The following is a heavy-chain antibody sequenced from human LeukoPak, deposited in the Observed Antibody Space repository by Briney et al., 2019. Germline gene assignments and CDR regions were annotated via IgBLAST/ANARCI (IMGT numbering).Heavy chain of an antibody. CDR1: GFTFSNYA. Sequence: GGSLRLSCAASGFTFSNYAMSWVRQAPGKGLEWVSAISGSGSSTYYADSVKGRFTISRDNSKNTLYLQMNSLRAEDTAVYYCAKTAVRDFWSGYYSYLDYWGQGTLVTVSS. V-gene: IGHV3-23*01. CDR3: AKTAVRDFWSGYYSYLDY. D-gene: IGHD3-3*01. CDR2: ISGSGSST. J-gene: IGHJ4*02.